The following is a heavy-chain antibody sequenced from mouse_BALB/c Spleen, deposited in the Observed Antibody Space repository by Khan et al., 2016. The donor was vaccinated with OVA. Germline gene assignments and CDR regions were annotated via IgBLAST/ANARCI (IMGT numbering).Heavy chain of an antibody. V-gene: IGHV5-6*01. Sequence: EVQLVESGGDLVKPGGSVKLSCAASGFSFSSYGMSWVRQTPGKRLEWVGTISRRGHYTYFNDSVRGRSTFSIDNATNTVYMELRSLKSEDTAMYYCARTINTSKRDYYAIDDWGQGTSVTVSS. J-gene: IGHJ4*01. CDR2: ISRRGHYT. CDR1: GFSFSSYG. CDR3: ARTINTSKRDYYAIDD. D-gene: IGHD1-1*01.